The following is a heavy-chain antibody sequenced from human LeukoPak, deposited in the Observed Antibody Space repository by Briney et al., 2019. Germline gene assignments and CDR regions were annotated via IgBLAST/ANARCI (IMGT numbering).Heavy chain of an antibody. D-gene: IGHD5-18*01. Sequence: GGSLRLSCAASGFTFSSYWMHWVRQAPGEGLVWVSRINSDGSSTSYADSVKGRFTISRDNAKNTLYLQMNSLRAEDTAVYYCARGAYESLDTAMDPYYYYYGMDVWGQGTTVTVSS. CDR2: INSDGSST. CDR1: GFTFSSYW. CDR3: ARGAYESLDTAMDPYYYYYGMDV. J-gene: IGHJ6*02. V-gene: IGHV3-74*01.